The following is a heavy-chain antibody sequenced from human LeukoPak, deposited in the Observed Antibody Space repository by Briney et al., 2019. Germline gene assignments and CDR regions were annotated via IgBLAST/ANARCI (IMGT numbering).Heavy chain of an antibody. V-gene: IGHV1-2*02. CDR1: GYTFTGYY. CDR3: ARPIDNGSGSYYFNY. D-gene: IGHD3-10*01. J-gene: IGHJ4*02. CDR2: INPNSGGT. Sequence: ASVKVSCKASGYTFTGYYMHWVRQAPGQGLEWMGWINPNSGGTNYAQKFQGRVTMTRDTSISTAYMELSRLRSDDTAVYYCARPIDNGSGSYYFNYWGQGTLVTVSS.